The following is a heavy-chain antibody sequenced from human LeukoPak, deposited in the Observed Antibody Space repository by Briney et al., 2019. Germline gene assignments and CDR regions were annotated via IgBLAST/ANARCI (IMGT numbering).Heavy chain of an antibody. Sequence: SETLSLTCAGYGGSFSGYYWTWIRPPPGKGLEWIGEISHSERTNSNPSLKSRVTMSLDTSKNQFSLKLTSVTAAGTAVYYCARLRQIVAANADPSSGFDHWGQGTLVTVSS. J-gene: IGHJ4*02. V-gene: IGHV4-34*01. CDR2: ISHSERT. CDR3: ARLRQIVAANADPSSGFDH. D-gene: IGHD6-25*01. CDR1: GGSFSGYY.